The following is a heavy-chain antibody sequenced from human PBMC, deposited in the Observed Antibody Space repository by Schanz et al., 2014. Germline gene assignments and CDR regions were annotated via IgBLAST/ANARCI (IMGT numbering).Heavy chain of an antibody. Sequence: VQLVESGGGVVQPGRSLRLSCAASGFTFSTHAMHWVRQAPGKGLEWVALVSSDGNNDYYTDSVKGRFTISRDNSKNTLYLQMNSLRAEDTAVYYCARKVVATIGGYYDNWGQGTLVIVSS. CDR2: VSSDGNND. D-gene: IGHD5-12*01. V-gene: IGHV3-30*03. J-gene: IGHJ4*02. CDR1: GFTFSTHA. CDR3: ARKVVATIGGYYDN.